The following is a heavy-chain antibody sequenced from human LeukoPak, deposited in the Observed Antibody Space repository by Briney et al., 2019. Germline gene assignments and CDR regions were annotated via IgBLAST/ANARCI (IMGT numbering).Heavy chain of an antibody. D-gene: IGHD3-10*01. V-gene: IGHV4-39*01. CDR1: GGSFSGYY. CDR2: IYYSGIT. J-gene: IGHJ6*03. CDR3: ARHQEGMVRGVLYYMDV. Sequence: SETLSLTCAVYGGSFSGYYWGWIRQPPGKGLEWIGSIYYSGITYHNPSLKSRVTISVDTSNNQFSLKMSSVTAADTAVYFCARHQEGMVRGVLYYMDVWGKGTTVIISS.